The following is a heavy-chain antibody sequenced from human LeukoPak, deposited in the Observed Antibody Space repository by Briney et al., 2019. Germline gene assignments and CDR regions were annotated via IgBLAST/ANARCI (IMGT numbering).Heavy chain of an antibody. CDR2: ISGSGSTT. J-gene: IGHJ4*02. CDR3: ARGYCSGGSCHFDS. D-gene: IGHD2-15*01. Sequence: GGSLRLSCAASGFTFSYCQMNWVRQAQGKGLEWISYISGSGSTTSFADSVRGRFTISRDNAKNSMFLQMNSLRAEDTAVYYCARGYCSGGSCHFDSWGQGTLVTVSS. CDR1: GFTFSYCQ. V-gene: IGHV3-48*03.